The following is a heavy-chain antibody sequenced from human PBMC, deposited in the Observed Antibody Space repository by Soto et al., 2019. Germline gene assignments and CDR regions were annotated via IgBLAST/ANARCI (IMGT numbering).Heavy chain of an antibody. Sequence: EVQLVESGGGLVQPGGSLRLSCAASGFTFSDHYMDWVRQAPGKGLEWVGRSRNKANSYISEYAASVKGRFTISRDDSNNSLYLQMKSLKTEDTAVYYCAREGADYYFAMVVWGQGTTVTVSS. CDR1: GFTFSDHY. D-gene: IGHD6-19*01. CDR2: SRNKANSYIS. J-gene: IGHJ6*02. V-gene: IGHV3-72*01. CDR3: AREGADYYFAMVV.